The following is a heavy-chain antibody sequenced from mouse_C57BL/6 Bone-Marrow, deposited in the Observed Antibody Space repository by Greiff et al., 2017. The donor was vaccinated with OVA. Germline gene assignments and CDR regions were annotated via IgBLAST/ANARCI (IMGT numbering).Heavy chain of an antibody. CDR2: IDPENGDT. J-gene: IGHJ2*01. CDR3: TPLVFDY. Sequence: VQLQQSGAELVRPGASVKLSCTASGFNIKDDYMHWVKPRPEQGLEWIGWIDPENGDTEYASKFQGKATITADTSSNTAYLQLSSLTSEDTAVYYCTPLVFDYWGQGTTLTVSS. V-gene: IGHV14-4*01. CDR1: GFNIKDDY.